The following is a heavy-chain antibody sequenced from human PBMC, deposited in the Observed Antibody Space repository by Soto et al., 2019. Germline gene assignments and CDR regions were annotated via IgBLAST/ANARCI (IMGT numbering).Heavy chain of an antibody. D-gene: IGHD4-17*01. V-gene: IGHV4-59*01. CDR3: ARVGGDDFGDSGGFDF. CDR1: GGSIRDYF. J-gene: IGHJ4*02. Sequence: SETLSLTCTVSGGSIRDYFWTWIRQPPGKGLEWIGYIYYSGRTNYNSSLKSPVSTSVDMIKNDFSLQLRSVTAADTAVYYCARVGGDDFGDSGGFDFWGQGTLVTVS. CDR2: IYYSGRT.